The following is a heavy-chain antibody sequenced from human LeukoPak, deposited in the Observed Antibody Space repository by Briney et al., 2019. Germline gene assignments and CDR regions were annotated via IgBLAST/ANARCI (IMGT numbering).Heavy chain of an antibody. Sequence: PSETLSLTCTVSGGSISSHYWSWIRQPPGKGLEWIGYIYYSGSTNYNPSLKSRVTISVDTSKNQFSLKLSSVTAADTAVYYCARAVYCSGGSCYPGRYNWFDPWGQGTLVTVSS. CDR2: IYYSGST. CDR1: GGSISSHY. CDR3: ARAVYCSGGSCYPGRYNWFDP. V-gene: IGHV4-59*11. D-gene: IGHD2-15*01. J-gene: IGHJ5*02.